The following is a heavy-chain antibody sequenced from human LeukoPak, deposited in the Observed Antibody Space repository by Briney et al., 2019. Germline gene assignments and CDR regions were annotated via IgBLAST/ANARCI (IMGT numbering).Heavy chain of an antibody. V-gene: IGHV3-21*01. CDR3: ARGGRHDAFDI. Sequence: GGSLRLSCAASGFIFSSYAMSWVRQAPRKGLEWVSSISSSSSYIYYADSVKGRFTISRDNAKNSLYLQMNSLRAEDTAVYYCARGGRHDAFDIWGQGTMVTVSS. CDR2: ISSSSSYI. J-gene: IGHJ3*02. CDR1: GFIFSSYA.